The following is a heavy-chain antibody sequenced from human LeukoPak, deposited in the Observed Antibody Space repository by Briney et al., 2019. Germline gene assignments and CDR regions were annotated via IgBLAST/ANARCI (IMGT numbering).Heavy chain of an antibody. V-gene: IGHV4-34*01. J-gene: IGHJ6*02. CDR1: GFTFSDYY. CDR3: ASLGTKYSYGFSSGMDV. Sequence: GSLRLSCAASGFTFSDYYMSWIRQPPGKGLEWIGEINHSGSTNYNTSLKSRVTISVDTSKNQFSLKLSSVTAADTAVYYCASLGTKYSYGFSSGMDVWGQGTTVTVSS. CDR2: INHSGST. D-gene: IGHD5-18*01.